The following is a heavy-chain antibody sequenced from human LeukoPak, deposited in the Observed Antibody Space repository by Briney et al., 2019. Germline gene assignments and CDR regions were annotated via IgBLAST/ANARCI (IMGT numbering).Heavy chain of an antibody. J-gene: IGHJ5*02. Sequence: ASVKVSCKASGYTFTGYYMHWVRQAPGQGLEWMGRINCNSGVTNYTQKFQGRVTMTRDTSISTAYMELSRLRSDDTALYYCARGPRYCSTTRCFSRWFDPWGQGTLVTVSS. CDR2: INCNSGVT. D-gene: IGHD2-2*01. CDR3: ARGPRYCSTTRCFSRWFDP. V-gene: IGHV1-2*06. CDR1: GYTFTGYY.